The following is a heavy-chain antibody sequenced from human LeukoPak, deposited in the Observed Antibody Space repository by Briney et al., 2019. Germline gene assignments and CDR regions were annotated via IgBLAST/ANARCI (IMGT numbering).Heavy chain of an antibody. CDR3: ARGGTGYSWFFDY. D-gene: IGHD3/OR15-3a*01. CDR2: IYSGGST. J-gene: IGHJ4*02. V-gene: IGHV3-53*01. CDR1: GLTVSSNY. Sequence: PGGSLRLSCAASGLTVSSNYMSWVRQAPGKGLEWVSVIYSGGSTYYADSVKGRFTISRDNSKNTLYLQMNSLRAEDTAVYYCARGGTGYSWFFDYWGQGTLVTVSS.